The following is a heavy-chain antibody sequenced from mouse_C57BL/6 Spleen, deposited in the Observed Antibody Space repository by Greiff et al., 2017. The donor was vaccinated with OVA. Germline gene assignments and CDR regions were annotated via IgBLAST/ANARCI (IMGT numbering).Heavy chain of an antibody. V-gene: IGHV1-4*01. D-gene: IGHD1-1*01. J-gene: IGHJ4*01. CDR2: INPSSGYT. Sequence: QVQLKESGAELARPGASVKMSCKASGYTFTSYTMHWVKQRPGQGLEWIGYINPSSGYTKYNQKFKDKATLTADKSSSTAYMQLSSLTSEDSAVYYCARGELGLYYGSRGGMDYWGQGTSVTVSS. CDR3: ARGELGLYYGSRGGMDY. CDR1: GYTFTSYT.